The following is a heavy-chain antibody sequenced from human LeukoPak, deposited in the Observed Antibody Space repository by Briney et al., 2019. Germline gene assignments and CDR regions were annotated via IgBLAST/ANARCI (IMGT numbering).Heavy chain of an antibody. Sequence: GGSLRLSCAASGFTLSNYALNWVRQAPGKGLEWVSSISSSSSYIYYADSVKGRFTISRDNAKNSLYLQMNSLRAEDTAVYYCARDPALSMVRGVMLYYFDYWGQGTLVTVSS. CDR2: ISSSSSYI. V-gene: IGHV3-21*01. CDR1: GFTLSNYA. J-gene: IGHJ4*02. D-gene: IGHD3-10*01. CDR3: ARDPALSMVRGVMLYYFDY.